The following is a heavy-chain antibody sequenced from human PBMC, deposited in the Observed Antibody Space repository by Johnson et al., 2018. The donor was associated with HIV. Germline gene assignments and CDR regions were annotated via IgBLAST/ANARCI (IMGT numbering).Heavy chain of an antibody. CDR1: GFTFSSYA. V-gene: IGHV3-30-3*01. Sequence: QVQLVESGGGVVQPGRSLRLSCAASGFTFSSYAMHWVRQAPGKGLEWVAVISYDGSNKYYADSVKGRFTISRDNSKNTLYLQMNSLRVEDTALYFCARDTYYYDTSGYLIRPRAFDVWGKGTMVTVSS. D-gene: IGHD3-22*01. CDR3: ARDTYYYDTSGYLIRPRAFDV. CDR2: ISYDGSNK. J-gene: IGHJ3*01.